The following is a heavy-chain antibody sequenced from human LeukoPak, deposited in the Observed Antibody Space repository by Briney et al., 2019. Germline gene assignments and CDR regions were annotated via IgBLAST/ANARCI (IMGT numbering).Heavy chain of an antibody. J-gene: IGHJ4*02. V-gene: IGHV3-30*18. CDR3: AKNGYDPDY. D-gene: IGHD3-16*01. CDR2: MSSDGGDI. CDR1: GFTFSRYG. Sequence: GGSLRLTCAASGFTFSRYGMHWVRQAPGKGLEWLAVMSSDGGDIYYADSVKGRFTISRDNSKNTLYVQMNSLRADEDTAVYYCAKNGYDPDYWGQGTLVTVSS.